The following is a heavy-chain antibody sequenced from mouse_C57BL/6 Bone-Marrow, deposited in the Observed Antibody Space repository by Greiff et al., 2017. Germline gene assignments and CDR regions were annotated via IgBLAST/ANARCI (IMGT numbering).Heavy chain of an antibody. CDR1: GYTFTSYW. CDR3: AREAYYVAMDY. V-gene: IGHV1-69*01. CDR2: IDPSDSYT. J-gene: IGHJ4*01. Sequence: RQPGAELVMPGASVKLSCKASGYTFTSYWMHWVKQRPGQGLEWIGEIDPSDSYTNYNQKFKGKSTLTVDKSSSTAYMQLSSLTSEDSAVYYCAREAYYVAMDYWGQGTSVTVSS. D-gene: IGHD1-1*01.